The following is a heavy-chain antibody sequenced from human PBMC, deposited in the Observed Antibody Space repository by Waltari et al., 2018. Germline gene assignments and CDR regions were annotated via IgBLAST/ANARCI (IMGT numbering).Heavy chain of an antibody. CDR2: ITGSGAYI. Sequence: EVQLVASGGGLVKPGGSLRLSCVASGFPLSTFGMSWVRQAPGKGLEWVSTITGSGAYIYYADSIKGRFTISRDNAKNSLYLHMNSLRDGDTAVYYCVRALTTPNDSWGQGTLVAVSS. J-gene: IGHJ5*01. CDR3: VRALTTPNDS. D-gene: IGHD4-17*01. V-gene: IGHV3-21*03. CDR1: GFPLSTFG.